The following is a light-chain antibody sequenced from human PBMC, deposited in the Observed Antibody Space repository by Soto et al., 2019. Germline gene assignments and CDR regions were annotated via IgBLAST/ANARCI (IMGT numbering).Light chain of an antibody. CDR3: AQIYTAQWT. J-gene: IGKJ1*01. CDR2: GAS. V-gene: IGKV1-39*01. Sequence: DIHVTQSPSSLPASLGDRVTITCRASENIKNYLIWYQQKPGKAPKLLIYGASTLKTAVPSRFSGSGSGTDFTFTIGGLQPDDFATYYCAQIYTAQWTFGQGTRV. CDR1: ENIKNY.